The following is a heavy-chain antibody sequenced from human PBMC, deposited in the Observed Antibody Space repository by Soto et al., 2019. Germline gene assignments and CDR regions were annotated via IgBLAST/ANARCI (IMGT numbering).Heavy chain of an antibody. V-gene: IGHV4-59*01. J-gene: IGHJ4*02. Sequence: PSETLSLTCTVSGGSISSYYWSWIRQPPGKGLEWIGHIYYSGSTNYNPSLKSRVTISVDTSKNQFSLKLSSVTAADTAVYYCARTYYYGSGSLYYFDYWGQGTLVTVSS. CDR2: IYYSGST. D-gene: IGHD3-10*01. CDR3: ARTYYYGSGSLYYFDY. CDR1: GGSISSYY.